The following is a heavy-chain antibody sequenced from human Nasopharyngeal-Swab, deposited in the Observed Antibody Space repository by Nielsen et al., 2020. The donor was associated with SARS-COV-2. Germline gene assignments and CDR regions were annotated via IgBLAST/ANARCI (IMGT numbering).Heavy chain of an antibody. Sequence: GESLKISWAASGFTFSSYEMNWVRQAPGKGLEWVSYISSSGSTIYYADSVKGRFTISRDNAKNSLYLQMSSLRAEDTAVYYCVRALNDNGDYVGDYWGQGTLVTVSS. CDR2: ISSSGSTI. D-gene: IGHD4-17*01. J-gene: IGHJ4*02. V-gene: IGHV3-48*03. CDR3: VRALNDNGDYVGDY. CDR1: GFTFSSYE.